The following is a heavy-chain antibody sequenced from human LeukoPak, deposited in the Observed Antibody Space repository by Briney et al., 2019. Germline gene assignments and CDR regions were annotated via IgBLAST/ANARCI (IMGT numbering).Heavy chain of an antibody. CDR1: GFTVSGYY. CDR2: INSSYNT. CDR3: AGRRVLDASFDY. V-gene: IGHV3-66*02. Sequence: GGSLRLFCAASGFTVSGYYMSWVRQAPGKGLEWASVINSSYNTYYIDSVKGRFTISRDNSKNTLYLQMNSLRAEDTAVYYCAGRRVLDASFDYWGQGTLVTVSS. D-gene: IGHD3-16*01. J-gene: IGHJ4*02.